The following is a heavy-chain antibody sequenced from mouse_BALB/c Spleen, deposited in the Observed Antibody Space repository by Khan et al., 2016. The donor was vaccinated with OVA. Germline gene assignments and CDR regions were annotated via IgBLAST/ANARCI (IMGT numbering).Heavy chain of an antibody. CDR1: GYTFTTYW. Sequence: VQLQQSGAELAKPGASVKMSCKASGYTFTTYWMHWVKQRPGQGPEWIGYINPPSGFTDYNQKFKDKATLTADKSSSTAYMQLSSLTSDDSAVYYCARDRIDYWGQGTTLTVSS. J-gene: IGHJ2*01. CDR3: ARDRIDY. V-gene: IGHV1-7*01. CDR2: INPPSGFT.